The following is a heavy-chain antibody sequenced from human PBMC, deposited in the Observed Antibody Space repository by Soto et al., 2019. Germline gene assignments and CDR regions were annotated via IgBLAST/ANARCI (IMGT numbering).Heavy chain of an antibody. CDR2: IYSSGST. V-gene: IGHV4-31*03. CDR1: GGYISSGGYC. Sequence: SETLSLTCTVSGGYISSGGYCWSWIRQHPGKGLEWIGYIYSSGSTYYNPSLKSRVTISVDTSKNQFSLKLSSMTAADTAVYYCASIRQVAAHNYYYYYMDVWGKGTTVTVSS. J-gene: IGHJ6*03. D-gene: IGHD2-15*01. CDR3: ASIRQVAAHNYYYYYMDV.